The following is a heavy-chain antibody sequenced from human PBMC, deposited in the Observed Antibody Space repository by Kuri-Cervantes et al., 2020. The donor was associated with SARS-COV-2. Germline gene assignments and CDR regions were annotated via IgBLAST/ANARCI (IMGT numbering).Heavy chain of an antibody. CDR1: GESLSDYY. D-gene: IGHD6-6*01. Sequence: ESLKISCAVYGESLSDYYWNWIRQPPGKGLEWIGELNDSGSTHYNTGSTNYNPSLRSRVTISLDTSKNEFSLKMYSVTAADTAVYYCARVGVYSSSSGPGPNWFDPWGQGTLVTVSS. V-gene: IGHV4-34*01. CDR2: LNDSGSTHYNTGST. CDR3: ARVGVYSSSSGPGPNWFDP. J-gene: IGHJ5*02.